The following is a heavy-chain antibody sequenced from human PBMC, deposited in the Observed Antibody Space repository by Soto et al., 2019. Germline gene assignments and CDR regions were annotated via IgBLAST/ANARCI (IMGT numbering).Heavy chain of an antibody. D-gene: IGHD2-8*01. Sequence: TLSLTCTVSGGSISSSSYYWGWIRQPPGKGLEWIGSIYYSGSTYYNPSLKSRVTISVDTSKNQFSLKLSSVTAADTAVYYCARQDIVLMVYANDYWGQGTLVTVSS. CDR3: ARQDIVLMVYANDY. CDR2: IYYSGST. V-gene: IGHV4-39*01. J-gene: IGHJ4*02. CDR1: GGSISSSSYY.